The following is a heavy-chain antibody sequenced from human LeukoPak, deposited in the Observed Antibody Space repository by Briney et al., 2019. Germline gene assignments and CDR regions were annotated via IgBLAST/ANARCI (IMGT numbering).Heavy chain of an antibody. CDR1: GFTFSSYG. CDR2: IRYDGSNK. CDR3: AKDLQPGLLWFGELSS. V-gene: IGHV3-30*02. J-gene: IGHJ4*02. Sequence: SCAASGFTFSSYGMHWVRQAPGKGLEWVAFIRYDGSNKYYADSVKGRFTISRDNSKNTLYLQMNSLRAEDTAVYYCAKDLQPGLLWFGELSSRGQGTLVTVSS. D-gene: IGHD3-10*01.